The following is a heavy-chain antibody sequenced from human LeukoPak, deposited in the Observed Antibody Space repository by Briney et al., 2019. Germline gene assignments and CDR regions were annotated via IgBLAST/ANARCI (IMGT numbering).Heavy chain of an antibody. Sequence: ASVKVSCKASGYTFTGYYMHWVRQAPGQGLEWMGWINPNSGGTNYAQKFQGRVTMTRDTSISTAYMELSRLRSDDTAGYYCACPPHYDYVWGSYLLYHYSGQGTLVSVSS. CDR1: GYTFTGYY. J-gene: IGHJ4*02. CDR3: ACPPHYDYVWGSYLLYHY. V-gene: IGHV1-2*02. CDR2: INPNSGGT. D-gene: IGHD3-16*01.